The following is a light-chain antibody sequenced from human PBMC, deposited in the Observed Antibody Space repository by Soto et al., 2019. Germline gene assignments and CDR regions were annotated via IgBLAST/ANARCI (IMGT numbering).Light chain of an antibody. CDR3: SSYTSNTTPV. Sequence: QSALTQPASVSGSPGQSITISCTGTRSDVGGYNYVSWYQQHPGKAPQLMIYEVSNRPSGVSNRFSGSKSGNTAALTISGLQAEDEADYYCSSYTSNTTPVFGTGTKLTVL. CDR1: RSDVGGYNY. J-gene: IGLJ1*01. CDR2: EVS. V-gene: IGLV2-14*01.